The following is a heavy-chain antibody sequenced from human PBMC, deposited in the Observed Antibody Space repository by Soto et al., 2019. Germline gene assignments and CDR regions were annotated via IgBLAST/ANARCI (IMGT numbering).Heavy chain of an antibody. J-gene: IGHJ5*02. CDR3: ARHLLSCSSTSCYPGNWFDP. Sequence: RESLKISCKGSVYSFTSYWISWVRQMPGKGLEWMGRIDPSDSYTNYSPSFQGHVTISADKSISTAYLQWSSLKASDTAMYYCARHLLSCSSTSCYPGNWFDPWGQGTLVTVSS. CDR1: VYSFTSYW. CDR2: IDPSDSYT. D-gene: IGHD2-2*01. V-gene: IGHV5-10-1*01.